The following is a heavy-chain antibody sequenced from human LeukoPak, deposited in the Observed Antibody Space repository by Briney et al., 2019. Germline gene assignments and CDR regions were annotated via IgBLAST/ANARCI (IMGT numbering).Heavy chain of an antibody. J-gene: IGHJ4*02. CDR1: GGSISSYY. CDR2: IYYSGST. CDR3: ARELKVGVQGPQEKYYFDY. V-gene: IGHV4-59*01. Sequence: PSETLSLTCTVSGGSISSYYWSWIRQPPGKGLEWIGYIYYSGSTNYNPSLKSRVTISVDTSKNQFSLKLSSVTAADTAVYYCARELKVGVQGPQEKYYFDYWGQGTLVTVSS. D-gene: IGHD3-10*01.